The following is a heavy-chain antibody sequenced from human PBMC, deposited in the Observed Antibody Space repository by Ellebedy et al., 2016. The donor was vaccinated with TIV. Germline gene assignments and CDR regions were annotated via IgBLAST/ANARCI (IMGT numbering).Heavy chain of an antibody. Sequence: GGSLRLXXAASGFTFNNYAMNWVRQPPGKGLEWVSGVAGSGDTTYYADSVKGRFTIFRDNSKNTLYLQMNSLRAEDTAIYYCATRITAPFEYWGQGTLVTVSS. J-gene: IGHJ4*02. CDR2: VAGSGDTT. D-gene: IGHD6-6*01. V-gene: IGHV3-23*01. CDR1: GFTFNNYA. CDR3: ATRITAPFEY.